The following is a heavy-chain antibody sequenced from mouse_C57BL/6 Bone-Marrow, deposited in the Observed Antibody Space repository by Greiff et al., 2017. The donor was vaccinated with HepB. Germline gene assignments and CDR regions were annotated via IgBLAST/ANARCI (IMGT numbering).Heavy chain of an antibody. CDR1: GYTFTSYW. V-gene: IGHV1-50*01. D-gene: IGHD1-1*01. CDR2: IDPSDSYT. Sequence: QVQLQQSGAELVKPGASVKLSCKASGYTFTSYWMQWVKQRPGQGLEWIGEIDPSDSYTNYNQKFKGKATLTVDTSSSTAYMQLSSLTSEDSAVYYCARLSYYYGSSTFAYWGQGTLVTVSA. J-gene: IGHJ3*01. CDR3: ARLSYYYGSSTFAY.